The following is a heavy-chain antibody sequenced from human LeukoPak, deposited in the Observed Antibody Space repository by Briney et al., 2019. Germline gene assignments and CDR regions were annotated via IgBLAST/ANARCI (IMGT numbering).Heavy chain of an antibody. CDR3: ARDCGGDCYSVLYYYYMDV. D-gene: IGHD2-21*02. V-gene: IGHV1-18*01. CDR2: ISAYNGHT. Sequence: ASVKVSCKASGYTFTSYGISWVRQAPGQGLEWMGWISAYNGHTNYAQKLQGRVTMTTDTSTSTAYMELRSLRSDDTAVYYCARDCGGDCYSVLYYYYMDVWGKGTTVTISS. CDR1: GYTFTSYG. J-gene: IGHJ6*03.